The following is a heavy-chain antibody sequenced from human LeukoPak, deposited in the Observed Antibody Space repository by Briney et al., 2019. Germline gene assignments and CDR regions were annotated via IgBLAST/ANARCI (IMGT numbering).Heavy chain of an antibody. D-gene: IGHD6-13*01. Sequence: SQTLSLTCAISGDSVSSDSAAWTWIRQSPSGGLEWLGRTYYRSRWYNDYSVSVKSRITFNPDTSKNQFSPQLKSVTPEDTAVYFCARVIAGNGAFDVWGQGTMVTVSS. CDR1: GDSVSSDSAA. V-gene: IGHV6-1*01. J-gene: IGHJ3*01. CDR2: TYYRSRWYN. CDR3: ARVIAGNGAFDV.